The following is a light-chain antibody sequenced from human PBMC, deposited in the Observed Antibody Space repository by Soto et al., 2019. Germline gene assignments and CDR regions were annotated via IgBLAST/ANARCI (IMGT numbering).Light chain of an antibody. V-gene: IGKV3D-15*01. Sequence: MVMTESPKTLSVSPGERATLSCMASQSVSSNLAWYQQKPGQAPRLLIYGASTRATGIPARFSGSGSGTDFTLTINSLEPEDSAVYYCQQYNVWLITFGHVALLAIK. CDR3: QQYNVWLIT. J-gene: IGKJ5*01. CDR2: GAS. CDR1: QSVSSN.